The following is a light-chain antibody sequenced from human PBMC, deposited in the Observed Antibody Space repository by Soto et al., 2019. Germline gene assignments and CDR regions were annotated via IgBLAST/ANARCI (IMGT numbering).Light chain of an antibody. CDR3: CSYAGSSTLV. CDR2: AVS. J-gene: IGLJ2*01. V-gene: IGLV2-23*02. CDR1: SSDVGSYNL. Sequence: QSVLTQPASVSGSPGQSITISCTGTSSDVGSYNLVSWYQQHPGKAPKLMIYAVSKRPSGVSNRFSGSKSGNTASLTISGLQAEDEAAYYCCSYAGSSTLVFGGGTKLTVL.